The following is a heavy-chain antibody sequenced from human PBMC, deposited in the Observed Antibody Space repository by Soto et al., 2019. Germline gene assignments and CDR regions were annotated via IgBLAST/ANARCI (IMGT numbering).Heavy chain of an antibody. V-gene: IGHV3-21*01. CDR1: GFTFSSYG. J-gene: IGHJ6*03. Sequence: GGSLRLSCAASGFTFSSYGIHWVRQAPGKGLEWVSYISSSSSYIYYADSVKGRFTVSRDNAKNSLYLQMNSLRAEDTAVYYCAGAYTYYDFWSGYYDYYYYYYMDVWGKGTTVTVSS. CDR2: ISSSSSYI. CDR3: AGAYTYYDFWSGYYDYYYYYYMDV. D-gene: IGHD3-3*01.